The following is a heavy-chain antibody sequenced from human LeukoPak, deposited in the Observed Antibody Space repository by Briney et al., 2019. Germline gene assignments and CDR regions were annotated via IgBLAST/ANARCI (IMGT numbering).Heavy chain of an antibody. V-gene: IGHV1-2*02. CDR1: GYTFTGYY. Sequence: ASVKVSCKASGYTFTGYYMHWVRQAPGQGLEWMGWINPNSGGTNYAQKLQGRVTMTRDTSISTAYMELSRLRSDDTAVYYCARGLSEDLWFGELLFDYWGQGTLVTVSS. CDR3: ARGLSEDLWFGELLFDY. CDR2: INPNSGGT. D-gene: IGHD3-10*01. J-gene: IGHJ4*02.